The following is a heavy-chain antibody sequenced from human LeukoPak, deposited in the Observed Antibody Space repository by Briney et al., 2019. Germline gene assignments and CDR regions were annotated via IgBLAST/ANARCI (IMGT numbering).Heavy chain of an antibody. CDR1: GFTFSSYA. Sequence: GGSLRLSCAASGFTFSSYAMSWVRQAPGKGLEWVPAISGSGGSTYYADSVKGRFTISRDNSKNTLYLQMNSLRAEDTAVYYCAKADITMIVVVITLGVAFDIWGQGTMVTVSS. CDR3: AKADITMIVVVITLGVAFDI. CDR2: ISGSGGST. V-gene: IGHV3-23*01. D-gene: IGHD3-22*01. J-gene: IGHJ3*02.